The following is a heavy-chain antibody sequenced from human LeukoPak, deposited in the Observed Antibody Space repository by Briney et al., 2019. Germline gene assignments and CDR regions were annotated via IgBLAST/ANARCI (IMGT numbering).Heavy chain of an antibody. V-gene: IGHV3-30*02. CDR3: AKDPGSTSCCGVLGDY. Sequence: PGGSLRLSCAASGFTFSSYGMHWVRRAPGKGLEWVAFIRYDGSNKYYADSVKGRFTISRDNSKDTLYLQINSLRAEDTAVYYCAKDPGSTSCCGVLGDYWGQGILVTVSS. CDR1: GFTFSSYG. J-gene: IGHJ4*02. CDR2: IRYDGSNK. D-gene: IGHD2-2*01.